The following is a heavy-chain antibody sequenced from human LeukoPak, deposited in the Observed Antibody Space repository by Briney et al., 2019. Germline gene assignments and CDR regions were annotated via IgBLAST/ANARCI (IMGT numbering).Heavy chain of an antibody. D-gene: IGHD3-22*01. Sequence: PSETLSLTCAVYGGSFSGYYWSWIRQPPGKGLEWIGEINHSGSTNYNPSLKSRVTISVDTSKNQFSLKLSSVTAADTAVYYCARHDYYDRDYWGQGTLVTVSS. CDR1: GGSFSGYY. CDR3: ARHDYYDRDY. V-gene: IGHV4-34*01. CDR2: INHSGST. J-gene: IGHJ4*02.